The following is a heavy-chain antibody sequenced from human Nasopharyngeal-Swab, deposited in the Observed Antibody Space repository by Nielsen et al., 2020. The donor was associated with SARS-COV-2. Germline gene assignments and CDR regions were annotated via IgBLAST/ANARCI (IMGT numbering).Heavy chain of an antibody. V-gene: IGHV1-18*01. CDR2: ISAYNGNT. J-gene: IGHJ6*03. CDR3: ARVSREIEYSSSLYYYDYYMDV. Sequence: WVRQAHGRGLEGRGWISAYNGNTNYAQKLQGRVTMTTDTSTSTAYMELRSLRSDDTAVYYCARVSREIEYSSSLYYYDYYMDVWGKGTTVTVSS. D-gene: IGHD6-6*01.